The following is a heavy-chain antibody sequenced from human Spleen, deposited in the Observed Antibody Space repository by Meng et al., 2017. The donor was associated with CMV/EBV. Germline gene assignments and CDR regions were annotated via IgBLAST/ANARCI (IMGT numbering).Heavy chain of an antibody. Sequence: ASVKVSCKASGYTFTGYYIHWVRQAPGQGPEWMGWISPNSGDTNYIQKFQGRVTMTRDTSIDTAYMELSRLRSEDTAVYYCARTQVPAHTGSYRYYYFYAMDVWGQGTTVTVSS. CDR2: ISPNSGDT. V-gene: IGHV1-2*02. CDR3: ARTQVPAHTGSYRYYYFYAMDV. D-gene: IGHD1-26*01. CDR1: GYTFTGYY. J-gene: IGHJ6*02.